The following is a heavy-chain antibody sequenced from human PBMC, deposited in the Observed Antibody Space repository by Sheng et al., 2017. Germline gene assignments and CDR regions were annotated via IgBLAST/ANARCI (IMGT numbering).Heavy chain of an antibody. D-gene: IGHD6-13*01. J-gene: IGHJ6*02. CDR1: GFTFSSYS. V-gene: IGHV3-21*01. CDR2: ISSSSSYI. CDR3: ASKIRSWFLVGYGMDV. Sequence: EVQLVESGGGLVKPWGVPSRLSCAASGFTFSSYSMNWVRQAPGKGLEWVSSISSSSSYIYYADSVKGRFTISRDNAKNSLYLQMNSLRAEDTAVYYCASKIRSWFLVGYGMDVWGQGTTVTVSS.